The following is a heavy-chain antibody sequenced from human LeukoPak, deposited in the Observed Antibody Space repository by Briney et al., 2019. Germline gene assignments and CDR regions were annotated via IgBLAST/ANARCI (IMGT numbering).Heavy chain of an antibody. J-gene: IGHJ2*01. CDR1: GDSFSSNSAA. Sequence: SQTLSLTCAISGDSFSSNSAAWNWIRQSPSRGLEWLGRTYYRSKLNTDYALSVKSRITINPDTSKNQLSLQLNSVTPDDTAVYYCARRDTARGCFDLWGRGTLVTVSS. V-gene: IGHV6-1*01. CDR3: ARRDTARGCFDL. D-gene: IGHD3-10*01. CDR2: TYYRSKLNT.